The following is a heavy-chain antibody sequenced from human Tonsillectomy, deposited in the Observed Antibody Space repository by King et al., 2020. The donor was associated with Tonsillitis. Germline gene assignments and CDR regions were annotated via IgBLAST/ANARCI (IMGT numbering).Heavy chain of an antibody. CDR3: AGGGDVSAAGRFDY. J-gene: IGHJ4*02. CDR2: IHYSGGT. D-gene: IGHD6-13*01. V-gene: IGHV4-31*03. CDR1: GGSISSGGYY. Sequence: QLQESGPGLVKPSQTLSLTCTVSGGSISSGGYYWSWIRQHPGKGLEWIGYIHYSGGTYYNPSLKSRVTISVDTSKNQFSLKLSSVTAADTAVYYCAGGGDVSAAGRFDYWGQGTLVTVSS.